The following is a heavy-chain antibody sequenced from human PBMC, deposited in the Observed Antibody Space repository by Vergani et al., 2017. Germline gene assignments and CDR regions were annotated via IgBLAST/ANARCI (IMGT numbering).Heavy chain of an antibody. CDR2: INPNSGGT. J-gene: IGHJ5*02. CDR3: ARASYCSSTSCYIEGTKLVAGHNWFDP. CDR1: GYTFTGYY. Sequence: QVQLVQSGAEVKKPGASVKVSCKASGYTFTGYYMHWVRQAPGQGLEWMGWINPNSGGTNYAQKFQGRVTMTRDTSTSTVYMELSSLRSEDTAVYYCARASYCSSTSCYIEGTKLVAGHNWFDPWGQGTLVTVSS. V-gene: IGHV1-2*02. D-gene: IGHD2-2*02.